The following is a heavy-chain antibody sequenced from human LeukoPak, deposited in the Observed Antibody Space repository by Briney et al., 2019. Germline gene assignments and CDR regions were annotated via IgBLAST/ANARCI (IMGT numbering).Heavy chain of an antibody. J-gene: IGHJ4*02. Sequence: SETLSLTCAVYGGSFSGYYWSWIRQPPGKGLEWIGEINHSGSTNYTPSLKSRVTISVDTSKNQFSLKLSSVTAADTAVYYCARTVEMATITWDYWGQGTLVTVSS. CDR3: ARTVEMATITWDY. CDR2: INHSGST. D-gene: IGHD5-24*01. V-gene: IGHV4-34*01. CDR1: GGSFSGYY.